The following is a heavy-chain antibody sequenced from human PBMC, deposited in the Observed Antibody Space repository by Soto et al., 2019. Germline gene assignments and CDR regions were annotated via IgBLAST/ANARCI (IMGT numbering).Heavy chain of an antibody. CDR3: ARGGYHGSGTYRYDY. V-gene: IGHV3-11*06. J-gene: IGHJ4*02. CDR2: ISSSSSYT. Sequence: QVQVVESGGGLVKPGGSLRLSCAASGFIFSDYYMSWIRQAPGQGLEWVSYISSSSSYTNYADSVKGRFTISRDNAKNSLYLQMNSLRAEDTAVYYCARGGYHGSGTYRYDYWGQGTLVTVSS. D-gene: IGHD3-10*01. CDR1: GFIFSDYY.